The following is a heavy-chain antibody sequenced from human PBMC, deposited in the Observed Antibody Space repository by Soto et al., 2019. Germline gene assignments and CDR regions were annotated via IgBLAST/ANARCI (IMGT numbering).Heavy chain of an antibody. V-gene: IGHV4-30-4*01. Sequence: SEILSLTCTVSGGSISSGDYYWSWIRQPPGKGLEWIGYIYYSGSTYYNPSLKSRVTISVDTSKNQFSLKLSSVTAADTAVYCCARGFTIFGVVIYNWFDPWGQGTLVTVSS. CDR3: ARGFTIFGVVIYNWFDP. CDR1: GGSISSGDYY. J-gene: IGHJ5*02. D-gene: IGHD3-3*01. CDR2: IYYSGST.